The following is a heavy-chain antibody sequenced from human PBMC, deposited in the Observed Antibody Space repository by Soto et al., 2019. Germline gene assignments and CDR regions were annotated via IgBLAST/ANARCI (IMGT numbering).Heavy chain of an antibody. CDR2: IDTTGGST. CDR3: AKDMADVVATIGYYFDY. Sequence: GGSLRLSCASSVYIFIRYAMPWLRQAPGKGLEWVSTIDTTGGSTNYADPVKGRFTISRDNSKNTLYLQMNSLRAEDTAVYYCAKDMADVVATIGYYFDYWGQGT. J-gene: IGHJ4*02. D-gene: IGHD5-12*01. V-gene: IGHV3-23*01. CDR1: VYIFIRYA.